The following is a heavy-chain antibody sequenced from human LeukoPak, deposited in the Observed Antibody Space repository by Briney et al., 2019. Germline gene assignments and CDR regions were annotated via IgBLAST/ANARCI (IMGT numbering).Heavy chain of an antibody. CDR3: ARGASNSPSYFDY. V-gene: IGHV3-30-3*01. CDR1: GFPFSTYA. D-gene: IGHD1-1*01. Sequence: PGGSLRLSCVASGFPFSTYAIHWVRQAPGKGLEWVAVISFDVNNKYYADSARGRFTVSRDNSKNTVFLQMNSLRTEDTALYYCARGASNSPSYFDYWGQGTLVTVSS. J-gene: IGHJ4*02. CDR2: ISFDVNNK.